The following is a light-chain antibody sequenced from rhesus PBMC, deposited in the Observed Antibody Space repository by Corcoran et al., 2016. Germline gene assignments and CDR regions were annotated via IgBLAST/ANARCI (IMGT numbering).Light chain of an antibody. CDR2: AAS. J-gene: IGKJ1*01. V-gene: IGKV1-33*02. CDR1: QGISNA. CDR3: QQGYSTPRT. Sequence: DIQMSQSPSSLSASVGDKVTITCRASQGISNALAWYQPKPGKAPKLLIYAASSLESGVPSRFSGSRSWTDFTLTISSLQPEDFATYYCQQGYSTPRTFCQGTKVEIK.